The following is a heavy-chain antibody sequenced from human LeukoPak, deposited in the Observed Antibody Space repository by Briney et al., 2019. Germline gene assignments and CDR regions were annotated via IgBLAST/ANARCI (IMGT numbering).Heavy chain of an antibody. CDR2: IYYSGVT. V-gene: IGHV4-39*01. CDR1: GASVYSGDYY. Sequence: PSETLSLTCSVLGASVYSGDYYWAWLRQPPGKSLEYIGSIYYSGVTYDNPSLTGRFTMSVDRSKNQFSLNLASVTAADTAVYYCARRGVYGSENYFEYWGQGVLVIVSS. D-gene: IGHD3-10*01. CDR3: ARRGVYGSENYFEY. J-gene: IGHJ4*01.